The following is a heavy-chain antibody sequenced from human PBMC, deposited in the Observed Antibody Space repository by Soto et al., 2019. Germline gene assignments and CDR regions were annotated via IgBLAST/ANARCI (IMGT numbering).Heavy chain of an antibody. D-gene: IGHD2-21*02. CDR1: GYFISNGYY. V-gene: IGHV4-38-2*01. Sequence: PSETLSLTCAVSGYFISNGYYWAWIRQPPGKGLEWIGSLYSGTTYYNPSLESRVFISGDMSKNHFSLKLTSVTATDTATYYCAAVGVGTAGPPGNFEYWGPGTLVTVSS. CDR3: AAVGVGTAGPPGNFEY. J-gene: IGHJ4*02. CDR2: LYSGTT.